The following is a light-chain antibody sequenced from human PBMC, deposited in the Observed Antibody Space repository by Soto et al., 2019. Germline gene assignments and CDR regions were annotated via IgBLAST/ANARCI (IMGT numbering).Light chain of an antibody. CDR3: QQYNSYSWT. Sequence: DIQMTQSPSTLSASVGDRVTITCRASQSISSWLAWYQQKPGKAPKLLMYDASSWESGVPSRFSGSGSGTEFTFTISSLQPDDFATYYCQQYNSYSWTFGQGTKVEIK. V-gene: IGKV1-5*01. CDR2: DAS. J-gene: IGKJ1*01. CDR1: QSISSW.